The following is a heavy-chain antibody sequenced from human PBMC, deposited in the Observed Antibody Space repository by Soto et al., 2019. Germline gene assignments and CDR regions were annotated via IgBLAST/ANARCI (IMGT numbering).Heavy chain of an antibody. CDR3: ARGQYSGSDYDWFDS. CDR2: IYYSGTT. D-gene: IGHD1-26*01. J-gene: IGHJ5*01. Sequence: SETLSLTCTVSGGSISTYYWSWIRQPPGKGLEWIGYIYYSGTTNYNPSLKSRVTISVDTSKNQLSLKLSSVTAADTAVYYCARGQYSGSDYDWFDSWGQGTLVTGSA. CDR1: GGSISTYY. V-gene: IGHV4-59*01.